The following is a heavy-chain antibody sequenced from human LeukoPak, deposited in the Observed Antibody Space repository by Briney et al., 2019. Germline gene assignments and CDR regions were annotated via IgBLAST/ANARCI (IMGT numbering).Heavy chain of an antibody. CDR2: ISGSGEST. Sequence: AGSLTLSCAVSGFTFSSYDMSWVRQAPGKGLEWVSGISGSGESTYYANSVKGRFTISRDTSKNALYLHMNSLRVEDTAVYYCAKVGQNYHILTYYFDYWGQGTLVTVSS. V-gene: IGHV3-23*01. CDR3: AKVGQNYHILTYYFDY. CDR1: GFTFSSYD. D-gene: IGHD3-9*01. J-gene: IGHJ4*02.